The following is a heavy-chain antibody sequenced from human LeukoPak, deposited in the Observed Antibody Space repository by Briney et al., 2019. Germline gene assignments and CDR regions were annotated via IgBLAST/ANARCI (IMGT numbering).Heavy chain of an antibody. J-gene: IGHJ4*02. CDR2: ISWNSGSI. V-gene: IGHV3-9*01. CDR3: AKDIGYSYGYGWDY. CDR1: GFTFDDYA. Sequence: GGSLRLSCAASGFTFDDYAMHWVRQAPGKGLEWVSGISWNSGSIGYADSVKGRFTISRDNAKNSLYLQMNSLRAEDTALYYCAKDIGYSYGYGWDYWGQGTLVTVSS. D-gene: IGHD5-18*01.